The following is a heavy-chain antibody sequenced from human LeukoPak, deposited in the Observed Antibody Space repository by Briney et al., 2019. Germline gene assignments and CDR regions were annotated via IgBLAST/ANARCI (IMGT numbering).Heavy chain of an antibody. CDR3: ARDYSSSWEIDY. Sequence: NPGGSLRLSCAASEFTFSDYYMSWIRQAPGKGLAWVSYISSTSSTKYYADSVKGRFTISRDNAKNSLYLQMNSLRAEDTAVYYCARDYSSSWEIDYWGQGTLVTVSS. D-gene: IGHD6-13*01. CDR1: EFTFSDYY. CDR2: ISSTSSTK. J-gene: IGHJ4*02. V-gene: IGHV3-11*04.